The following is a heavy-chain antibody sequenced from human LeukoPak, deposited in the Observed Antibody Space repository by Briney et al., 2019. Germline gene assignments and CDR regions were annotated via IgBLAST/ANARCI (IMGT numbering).Heavy chain of an antibody. D-gene: IGHD3-16*01. J-gene: IGHJ4*02. Sequence: ASVKVSCKASGYSFTAYYIQWVRLAPGQGPEWMGTIRPGDNRMTYAQKFQGRVTMTRDMSTTTGYLELSSLRSEDTADYYCVRERSGGTYDYWGQGTLVTVSS. CDR1: GYSFTAYY. CDR3: VRERSGGTYDY. V-gene: IGHV1-46*01. CDR2: IRPGDNRM.